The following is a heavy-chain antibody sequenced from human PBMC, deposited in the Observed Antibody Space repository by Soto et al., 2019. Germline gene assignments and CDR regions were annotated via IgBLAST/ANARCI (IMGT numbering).Heavy chain of an antibody. J-gene: IGHJ6*02. V-gene: IGHV3-43D*03. D-gene: IGHD2-21*02. CDR1: GFTFDDYA. Sequence: GGSLRLSCAASGFTFDDYAMHWVRQAPGKGLEWVSLISWDGGSTYYADSVKGRFTISRDNSKNSLYLQMNSLRAEDTALYYCAKDEVYCGGDCYSRYYSYYGMDVWGQGTTVTVSS. CDR2: ISWDGGST. CDR3: AKDEVYCGGDCYSRYYSYYGMDV.